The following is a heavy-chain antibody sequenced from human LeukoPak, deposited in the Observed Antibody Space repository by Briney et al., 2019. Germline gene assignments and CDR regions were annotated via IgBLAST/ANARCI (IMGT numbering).Heavy chain of an antibody. V-gene: IGHV3-30*02. J-gene: IGHJ4*02. CDR3: AKDGQSYYDFWSGYPPIDY. D-gene: IGHD3-3*01. Sequence: PGGSLRLSCAASGFTFSSYGMHWVRQAPGKGLEWVAFIRYDGSNKYYADSVKGRFTISRDNSKNTLYLQMNSLRAEDTAVYYCAKDGQSYYDFWSGYPPIDYWGQGTLVTVSS. CDR2: IRYDGSNK. CDR1: GFTFSSYG.